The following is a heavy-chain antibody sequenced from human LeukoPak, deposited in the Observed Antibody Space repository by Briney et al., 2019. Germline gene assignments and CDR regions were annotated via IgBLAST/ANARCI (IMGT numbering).Heavy chain of an antibody. Sequence: GGSLRLSCAPSGFTFSDYVILWVRQAPGKGLEWVSMISNDGSRKYYADSVKGRFTISRDNSKNTLYLQMNSLETEDTAAYYCAKDYYGSETSSCGMDVWGQGTTVTVSS. CDR1: GFTFSDYV. V-gene: IGHV3-30*18. CDR3: AKDYYGSETSSCGMDV. CDR2: ISNDGSRK. D-gene: IGHD3-10*01. J-gene: IGHJ6*02.